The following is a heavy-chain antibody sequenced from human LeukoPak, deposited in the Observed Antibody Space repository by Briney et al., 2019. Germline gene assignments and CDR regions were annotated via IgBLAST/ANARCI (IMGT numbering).Heavy chain of an antibody. CDR3: AKDESGSYYGYFRH. J-gene: IGHJ1*01. V-gene: IGHV3-30*18. D-gene: IGHD1-26*01. CDR2: LSYDGNNK. Sequence: GGSLRLSCAASGFTFSTYGMHWVRQAPGKGLEWVAVLSYDGNNKFYADSVKGRFTISRDNSKNTLYLQMDSLRPEDTAVYYCAKDESGSYYGYFRHWGQGTLVTVSS. CDR1: GFTFSTYG.